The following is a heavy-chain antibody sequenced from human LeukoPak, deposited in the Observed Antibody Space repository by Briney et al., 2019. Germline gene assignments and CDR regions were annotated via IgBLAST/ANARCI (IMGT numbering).Heavy chain of an antibody. V-gene: IGHV1-18*01. J-gene: IGHJ4*02. D-gene: IGHD1-26*01. CDR1: GYTFTSYG. CDR2: ISAYNGNT. CDR3: ARDQGQWELLLAFDY. Sequence: ASVKISCKASGYTFTSYGISWVRQAPGQGLEWMGWISAYNGNTNYAQKPQGRVTMTTDTSTSTAYMELRSLRSDDTAVYYCARDQGQWELLLAFDYWGQGTLVTVSS.